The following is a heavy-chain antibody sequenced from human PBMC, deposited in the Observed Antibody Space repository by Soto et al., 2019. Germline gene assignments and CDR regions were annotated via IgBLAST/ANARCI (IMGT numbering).Heavy chain of an antibody. CDR3: ARGYSSEYF. Sequence: SQTLSLTCAISGDNVSINSAAWNWIMQSPSRGLEWLGRTYYRSKWYNDYAVSVKSRITINPDTSNNQFSLQLNSVTPEDTAVYYCARGYSSEYFWGQGTTVPVSS. CDR1: GDNVSINSAA. V-gene: IGHV6-1*01. J-gene: IGHJ6*02. CDR2: TYYRSKWYN. D-gene: IGHD6-19*01.